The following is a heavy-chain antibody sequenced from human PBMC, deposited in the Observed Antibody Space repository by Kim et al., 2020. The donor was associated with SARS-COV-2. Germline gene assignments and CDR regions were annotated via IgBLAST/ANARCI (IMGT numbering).Heavy chain of an antibody. D-gene: IGHD6-19*01. CDR1: GFTFSSYA. CDR2: ISYDGSNK. J-gene: IGHJ3*02. Sequence: GGSLRLSCAASGFTFSSYAMHWVRQAPGKGLEWVAVISYDGSNKYYADSVKGRFTISRDNSKNTLYLQMNSLRAEDTAVYYCARADVQWLDAFDIWGQGTMVTVSS. V-gene: IGHV3-30-3*01. CDR3: ARADVQWLDAFDI.